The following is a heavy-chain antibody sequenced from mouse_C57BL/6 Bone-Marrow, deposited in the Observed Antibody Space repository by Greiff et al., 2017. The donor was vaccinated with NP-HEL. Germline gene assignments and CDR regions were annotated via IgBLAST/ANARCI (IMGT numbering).Heavy chain of an antibody. Sequence: DVQLQESGTVLARPGASVKMSCKTSGYTFTSYWMHWVKQRPGQGLEWIGAIYPGNSDTTYNQKFKGKAKLTAATSASTAYMEVSSLTNEDSAVYYCKRGDGAAYWGQGTLVTVSA. CDR1: GYTFTSYW. CDR2: IYPGNSDT. V-gene: IGHV1-5*01. CDR3: KRGDGAAY. J-gene: IGHJ3*01. D-gene: IGHD1-1*02.